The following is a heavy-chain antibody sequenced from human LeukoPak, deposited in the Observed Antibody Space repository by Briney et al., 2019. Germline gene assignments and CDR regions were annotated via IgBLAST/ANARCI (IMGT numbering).Heavy chain of an antibody. CDR3: ARVVVVAATKNWFDP. D-gene: IGHD2-15*01. Sequence: ASVKVSCKASGYTFTSYGISWVRQAPGQGLEWMGWISAYNGNTNYAQKLQGRVTMTTDTSTSTAHMELRSLRSDDTAVYYCARVVVVAATKNWFDPWGQGTLVTVSS. J-gene: IGHJ5*02. V-gene: IGHV1-18*01. CDR2: ISAYNGNT. CDR1: GYTFTSYG.